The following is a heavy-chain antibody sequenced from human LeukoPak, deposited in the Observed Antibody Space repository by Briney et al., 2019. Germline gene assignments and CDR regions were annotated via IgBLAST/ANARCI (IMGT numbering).Heavy chain of an antibody. CDR3: ASGRSLDY. Sequence: GGSLRLSCAASGFTFSSYSMNWVRQAPGKGLEWVSYISSSSSTIYYADSVKGRFTISRDNAKNSLYLQVNSLRAEDTAVYYCASGRSLDYWGQGTLVTVSS. CDR2: ISSSSSTI. V-gene: IGHV3-48*01. J-gene: IGHJ4*02. CDR1: GFTFSSYS.